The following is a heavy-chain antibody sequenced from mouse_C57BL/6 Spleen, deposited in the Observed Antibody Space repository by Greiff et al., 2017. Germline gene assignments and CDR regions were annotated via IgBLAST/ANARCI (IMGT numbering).Heavy chain of an antibody. Sequence: VQLQQSGPELVKPGASVKIPCKASGYTFTDYNMDWVKQSHGKSLEWIGDINPNNGGTIYNQKFKGKATLTVDKSSSTAYMELRSLTSEDTAVYYCARTMVTTGYWYVDVWGTGTTVTVSS. V-gene: IGHV1-18*01. D-gene: IGHD2-2*01. CDR2: INPNNGGT. CDR1: GYTFTDYN. J-gene: IGHJ1*03. CDR3: ARTMVTTGYWYVDV.